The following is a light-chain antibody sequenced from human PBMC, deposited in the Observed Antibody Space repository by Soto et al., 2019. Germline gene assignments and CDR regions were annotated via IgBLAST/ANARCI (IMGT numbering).Light chain of an antibody. V-gene: IGLV8-61*01. J-gene: IGLJ2*01. CDR2: NTK. CDR1: SGSVSNSYY. Sequence: QTVVTQEPSFSVSPGGTVTLTCGLNSGSVSNSYYPSWYQQTPGQAPRTLIYNTKTRSPGVPDRFSGSILGNKAALTITGAQADDESHYYCLLYLGSGIVEFGGGTKLTVL. CDR3: LLYLGSGIVE.